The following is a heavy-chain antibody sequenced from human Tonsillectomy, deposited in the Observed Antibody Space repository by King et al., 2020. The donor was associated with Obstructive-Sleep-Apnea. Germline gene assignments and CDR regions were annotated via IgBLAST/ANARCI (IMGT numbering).Heavy chain of an antibody. J-gene: IGHJ3*02. D-gene: IGHD4-23*01. Sequence: QLQESGPGLVKPSETLSLTCTVSGGSISSYSWTWIRQPPGKGLEWLGYIYNTGSTNYNPSLKSRVTISIDTAKNQISLKLSSVTAADTAVYYCARVWSTVVTNDAFDIWGQGTMVTVSS. CDR2: IYNTGST. V-gene: IGHV4-59*01. CDR1: GGSISSYS. CDR3: ARVWSTVVTNDAFDI.